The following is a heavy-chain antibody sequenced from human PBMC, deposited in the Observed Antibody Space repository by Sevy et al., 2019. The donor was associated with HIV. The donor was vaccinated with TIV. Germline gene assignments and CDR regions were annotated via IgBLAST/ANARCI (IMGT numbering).Heavy chain of an antibody. D-gene: IGHD3-10*01. CDR3: AQVTGVTMVRGVIIKAGYVDY. Sequence: GGSLRLSCAASGFTFSSYAMSWVRQAPGKGLEWVSAISGSGGSTYYADSVKGRFTISRDNSKNTLYLQMNSLRAEDTAVYYCAQVTGVTMVRGVIIKAGYVDYWGQGTLVTVSS. CDR1: GFTFSSYA. J-gene: IGHJ4*02. CDR2: ISGSGGST. V-gene: IGHV3-23*01.